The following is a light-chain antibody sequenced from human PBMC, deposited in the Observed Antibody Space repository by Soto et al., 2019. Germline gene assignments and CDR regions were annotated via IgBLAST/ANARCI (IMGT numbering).Light chain of an antibody. Sequence: QSVLTQPASVSGSPGQSIPISCTGTSSDVGNYNFVSWYQHHAGTAPKLIIYQVTNRPSGVSDRFSGSKSGDTASLTISGLQAEDEADYYCTSYTAFRTDILFGGGTKLTVL. CDR3: TSYTAFRTDIL. CDR1: SSDVGNYNF. J-gene: IGLJ2*01. V-gene: IGLV2-14*01. CDR2: QVT.